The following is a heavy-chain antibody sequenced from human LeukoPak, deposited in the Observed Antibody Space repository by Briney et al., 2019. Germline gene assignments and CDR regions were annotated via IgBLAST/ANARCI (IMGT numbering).Heavy chain of an antibody. CDR1: GGSLSGYS. J-gene: IGHJ5*02. V-gene: IGHV4-34*01. CDR2: SNHSGST. Sequence: SETLSLTCAVYGGSLSGYSWSWIRQPPGKGLEWIGESNHSGSTNYNPSLKSRVTISVDTSQNQFSLKLSSVTAADTAVYYCARGIVGTKWFDPWRQGTLVSVSS. D-gene: IGHD1-26*01. CDR3: ARGIVGTKWFDP.